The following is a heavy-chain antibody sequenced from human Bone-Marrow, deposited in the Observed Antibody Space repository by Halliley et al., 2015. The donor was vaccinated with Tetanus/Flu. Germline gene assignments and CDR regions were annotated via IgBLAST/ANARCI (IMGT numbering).Heavy chain of an antibody. Sequence: EGIGNIHHSGYPSYNPSLKSRVAISVDPSQNQFSLNVRSVTVADTALYYCARALNGDYLLFFDYWGQGALVTVSS. V-gene: IGHV4-34*09. CDR3: ARALNGDYLLFFDY. J-gene: IGHJ4*02. D-gene: IGHD4-17*01. CDR2: IHHSGYP.